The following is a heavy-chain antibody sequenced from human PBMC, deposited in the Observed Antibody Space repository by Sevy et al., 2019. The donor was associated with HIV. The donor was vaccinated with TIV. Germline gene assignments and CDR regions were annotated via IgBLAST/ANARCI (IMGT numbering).Heavy chain of an antibody. V-gene: IGHV4-30-4*01. CDR1: GGSISSGDYY. Sequence: SETLSLTCTVSGGSISSGDYYWSWIRQPPGKGLEWIGYIYYSGSTYYNPSLKSRVTISVDTSKNQFSLKLSSVTAADTAVYYCARVVTMIVVVIKPSWFDPWGQEPWSPSPQ. J-gene: IGHJ5*02. D-gene: IGHD3-22*01. CDR2: IYYSGST. CDR3: ARVVTMIVVVIKPSWFDP.